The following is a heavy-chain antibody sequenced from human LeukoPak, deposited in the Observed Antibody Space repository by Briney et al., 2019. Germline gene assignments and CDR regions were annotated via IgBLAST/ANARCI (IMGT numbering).Heavy chain of an antibody. V-gene: IGHV4-4*09. J-gene: IGHJ3*02. D-gene: IGHD3-22*01. CDR3: ARIVYYDSSGYGNAFDI. CDR1: GGSISSYF. CDR2: IYASGST. Sequence: SETRSLTCTVAGGSISSYFWTWIRQPPGKGLEWIGYIYASGSTNYNPSLKSRVTISVDTSKTQFSLKLSSVTAADTAVYYCARIVYYDSSGYGNAFDIWGQGTMVTVSS.